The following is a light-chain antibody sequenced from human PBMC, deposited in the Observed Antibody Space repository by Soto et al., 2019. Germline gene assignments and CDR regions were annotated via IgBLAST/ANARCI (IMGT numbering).Light chain of an antibody. CDR3: QSYDSSLTSVV. J-gene: IGLJ2*01. V-gene: IGLV1-40*01. CDR1: SSNTGAGYD. CDR2: DNN. Sequence: QSVLTQPPSVSGAPGQRVTISCTGSSSNTGAGYDVHWYQQLPGTAPKLLIYDNNNRPSGVPDRFSGSKSGTSASLAITGLQAEDEADYYCQSYDSSLTSVVFGGGTKVTVL.